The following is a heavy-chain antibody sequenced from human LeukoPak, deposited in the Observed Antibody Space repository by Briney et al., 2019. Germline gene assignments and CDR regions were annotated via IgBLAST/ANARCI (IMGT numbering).Heavy chain of an antibody. Sequence: GGSLRLSCAASGFSFNSYAMHWVRQAPGKGLEWVALISFDGSNKYYADSVKGRFSISRDNSKNTLSLQMNSLRAEDTAVYYCVRDWSAVVPAAHFDYWGQGTLVTLSS. CDR1: GFSFNSYA. CDR3: VRDWSAVVPAAHFDY. J-gene: IGHJ4*02. CDR2: ISFDGSNK. D-gene: IGHD2-2*01. V-gene: IGHV3-30-3*01.